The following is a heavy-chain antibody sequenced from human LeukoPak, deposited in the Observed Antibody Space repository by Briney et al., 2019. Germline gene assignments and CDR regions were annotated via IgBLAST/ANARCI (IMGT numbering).Heavy chain of an antibody. V-gene: IGHV3-33*03. CDR3: ARGYCGGDCRHYYGMDV. CDR2: IWHDGSNK. CDR1: GFHFGSYG. Sequence: GGSLRLSCAASGFHFGSYGMHWVRQAPGKGLEWVAVIWHDGSNKDYADSVRGRFTISRDNSKNTLDLQMNSLRAEDTAVYYCARGYCGGDCRHYYGMDVWGQGTTVTVSS. J-gene: IGHJ6*02. D-gene: IGHD2-21*01.